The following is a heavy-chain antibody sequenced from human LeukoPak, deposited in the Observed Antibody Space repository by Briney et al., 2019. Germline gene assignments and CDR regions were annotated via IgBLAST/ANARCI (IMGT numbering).Heavy chain of an antibody. D-gene: IGHD6-13*01. CDR2: IYTSGST. CDR3: ANIRSPSHGIVIAGTNF. CDR1: GGSISSYY. Sequence: PSETLSLTCTVSGGSISSYYWSWIRQPAGKGLEWIGRIYTSGSTNYNPSLKSRVTMSVDTSKSQFSLKLSSVTAADTAVYYCANIRSPSHGIVIAGTNFWSQGTLVTVSS. J-gene: IGHJ4*02. V-gene: IGHV4-4*07.